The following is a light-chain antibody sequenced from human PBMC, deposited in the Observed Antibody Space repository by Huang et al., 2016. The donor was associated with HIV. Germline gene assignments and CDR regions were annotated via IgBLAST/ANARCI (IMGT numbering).Light chain of an antibody. CDR2: RSS. CDR1: QNINSY. V-gene: IGKV1-39*01. CDR3: QQSYSAPPWT. J-gene: IGKJ1*01. Sequence: DIQMTQSPSSLSASVGDRVTITCRASQNINSYLNWYQQKPGKAPNRLIYRSSNFQNGVPSRFSGSGSGTHFTLTISSLQPEDFASYYCQQSYSAPPWTFGQGTKVEIK.